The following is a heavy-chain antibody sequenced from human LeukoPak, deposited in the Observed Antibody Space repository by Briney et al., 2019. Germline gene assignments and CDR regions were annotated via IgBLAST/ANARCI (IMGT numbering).Heavy chain of an antibody. CDR2: ISGSSSNI. Sequence: GGTLRLSCAASGFTFCIYNMNWVRQAPGKGLECVSSISGSSSNIYYADSVKDRFSISRDNAKSTLYMQMSSLRAEDTAVYYCARAASVGTTGPGTHFDYWGQGTLVTVSS. J-gene: IGHJ4*02. CDR3: ARAASVGTTGPGTHFDY. D-gene: IGHD1-26*01. V-gene: IGHV3-21*01. CDR1: GFTFCIYN.